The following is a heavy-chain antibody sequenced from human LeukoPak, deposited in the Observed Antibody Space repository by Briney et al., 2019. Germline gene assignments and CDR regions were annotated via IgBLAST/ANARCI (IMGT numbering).Heavy chain of an antibody. Sequence: GASVKVSCKASGYTFTSYDINWVRQATGQGLEWMGWMNPNSGNTGYAQKFQGRVTITRNTSISTAYMELSSLRSEDTAVYYCARGCLKRRAAAYYYYYMDVWGKGTTVTVSS. CDR2: MNPNSGNT. CDR3: ARGCLKRRAAAYYYYYMDV. V-gene: IGHV1-8*03. D-gene: IGHD2-2*01. CDR1: GYTFTSYD. J-gene: IGHJ6*03.